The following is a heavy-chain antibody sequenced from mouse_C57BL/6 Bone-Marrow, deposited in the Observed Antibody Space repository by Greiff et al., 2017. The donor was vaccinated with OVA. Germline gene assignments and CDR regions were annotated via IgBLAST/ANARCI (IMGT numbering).Heavy chain of an antibody. CDR3: AGGSSPAWFAY. CDR1: GFNIKDDY. V-gene: IGHV14-4*01. J-gene: IGHJ3*01. D-gene: IGHD1-1*01. Sequence: VQLQQSGAELVRPGASVKLSCTASGFNIKDDYMHWVKQRPEQGLEWIGWIDPENGDTEYASKFQGKATITADTSSNTAYLQLSSLTSEDTAVYYCAGGSSPAWFAYGGQGTLDTVSA. CDR2: IDPENGDT.